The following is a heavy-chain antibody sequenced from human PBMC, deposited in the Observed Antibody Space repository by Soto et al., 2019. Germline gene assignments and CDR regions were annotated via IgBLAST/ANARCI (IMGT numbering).Heavy chain of an antibody. D-gene: IGHD3-3*01. Sequence: QVQIVQSGAEVKRPGASVRVSCRATGYSFKNYAVHWVRQAPGQRPEWMGFTNEGSGNTRFSQKFQGRISITRDTSASTVYLDLSSLTSEDTAIYYCARDDRSVSGVVTLDHWGPGTLVTVSS. V-gene: IGHV1-3*01. CDR2: TNEGSGNT. CDR1: GYSFKNYA. J-gene: IGHJ4*02. CDR3: ARDDRSVSGVVTLDH.